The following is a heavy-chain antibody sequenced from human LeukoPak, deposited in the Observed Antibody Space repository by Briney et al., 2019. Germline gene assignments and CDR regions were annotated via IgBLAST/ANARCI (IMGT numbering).Heavy chain of an antibody. CDR2: ISSSSSDK. CDR3: ARDLGDGYSPFDY. V-gene: IGHV3-21*01. J-gene: IGHJ4*02. Sequence: GGSLRLSCAASGFTFSTYNMNWVRQAPGKGLEWVSLISSSSSDKFYADSVTGRFTISRDNAKNSLYLQMNSLRADDTAVYFCARDLGDGYSPFDYWGQGTLVTVSS. CDR1: GFTFSTYN. D-gene: IGHD5-24*01.